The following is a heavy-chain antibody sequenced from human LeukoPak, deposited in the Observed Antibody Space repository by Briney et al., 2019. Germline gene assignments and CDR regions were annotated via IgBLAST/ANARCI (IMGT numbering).Heavy chain of an antibody. CDR1: GYTFTSYD. J-gene: IGHJ3*02. CDR2: IIPIFGTA. CDR3: ARVSWVVPAAFDAFDI. V-gene: IGHV1-69*05. Sequence: GASVKVSCKASGYTFTSYDINWVRQAPGQGLEWMGGIIPIFGTANYAQKFQGRVTITTDESTSTAYMELSSLRSEDTAVYYCARVSWVVPAAFDAFDIWGQGTMVTVSS. D-gene: IGHD2-2*01.